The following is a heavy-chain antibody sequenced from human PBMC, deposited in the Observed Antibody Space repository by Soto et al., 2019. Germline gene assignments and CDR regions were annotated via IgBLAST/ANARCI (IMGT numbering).Heavy chain of an antibody. J-gene: IGHJ4*02. CDR3: ARRRSSPAADY. Sequence: SETLSLTCVVSGGSLSSYYWSWIRQPPGKGLEWIGYIYYSGSTNYNPSLKSRVTISVDTSKNQFSLKLSSVTAADTAVYYCARRRSSPAADYWGQGTLVTVSS. D-gene: IGHD6-6*01. CDR2: IYYSGST. CDR1: GGSLSSYY. V-gene: IGHV4-59*08.